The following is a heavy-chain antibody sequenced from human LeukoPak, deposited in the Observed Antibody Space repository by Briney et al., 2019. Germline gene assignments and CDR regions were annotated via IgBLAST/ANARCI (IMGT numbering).Heavy chain of an antibody. CDR3: ARVSGDGESSYRALDI. V-gene: IGHV4-39*07. Sequence: PSETLSLTCSVSGGSISNSSYYWSWIRQPPGKGLEWIGEINHSGSTNYNPSLKSRVTISVDTSKNQFSLKLSSVTAEDTAVYYCARVSGDGESSYRALDIWGQGTMVTVSS. J-gene: IGHJ3*02. CDR1: GGSISNSSYY. CDR2: INHSGST. D-gene: IGHD1-26*01.